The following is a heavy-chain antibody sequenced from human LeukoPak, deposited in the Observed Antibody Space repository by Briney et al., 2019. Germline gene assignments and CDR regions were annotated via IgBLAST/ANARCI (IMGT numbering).Heavy chain of an antibody. Sequence: GGSLRLSCAASGFTFSSYGMHWVRQAPGKGLVWVSALHSGGHTFYADSVRGRFTISRDISKNTLYLQMNNLGAEDTALYYCVRGLSGVSSWYFDLWGRGTLISVSS. D-gene: IGHD7-27*01. CDR3: VRGLSGVSSWYFDL. J-gene: IGHJ2*01. CDR1: GFTFSSYG. V-gene: IGHV3-53*01. CDR2: LHSGGHT.